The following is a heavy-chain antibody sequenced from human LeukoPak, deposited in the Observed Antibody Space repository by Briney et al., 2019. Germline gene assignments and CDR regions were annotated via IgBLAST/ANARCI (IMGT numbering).Heavy chain of an antibody. CDR1: GYTFTSYD. CDR2: MNPNSGNS. D-gene: IGHD2-2*01. V-gene: IGHV1-8*01. J-gene: IGHJ4*02. CDR3: AVKDYSSTSCYYSRELELNG. Sequence: ASVTVSFMASGYTFTSYDINWVRQATGQGLEWMGWMNPNSGNSHNAQKFQGRVTMTRNTSISTAYMELSSMRSEDTAVYYCAVKDYSSTSCYYSRELELNGWAQETLVTVSS.